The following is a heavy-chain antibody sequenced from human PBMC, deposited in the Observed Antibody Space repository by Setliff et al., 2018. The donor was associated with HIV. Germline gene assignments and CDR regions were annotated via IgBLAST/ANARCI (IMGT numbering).Heavy chain of an antibody. CDR3: VTGEGLRF. J-gene: IGHJ4*02. Sequence: VKVSCKTSGGTFSSYGISWVRQATGKGLEWMGRVDPEDGETIYAEKFQGRVTMTTSTSSDTAYLYLSSLRSEHTAVYYCVTGEGLRFWGQGTLVTVSS. CDR2: VDPEDGET. V-gene: IGHV1-69-2*01. CDR1: GGTFSSYG. D-gene: IGHD2-15*01.